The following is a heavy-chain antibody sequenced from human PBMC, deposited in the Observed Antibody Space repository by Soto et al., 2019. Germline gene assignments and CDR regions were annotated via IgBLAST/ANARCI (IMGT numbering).Heavy chain of an antibody. CDR3: ARGGYYDSSGSRNYFYYGMNV. J-gene: IGHJ6*02. Sequence: QVQLVQSGAEVKKPGASVKVSCKASGYTFSSYGINWVRQAPGQGLEWLGWVSPYDGYTNYAQILKGRVSTATDTATKAAYMEVRGLRSDDTAVYYCARGGYYDSSGSRNYFYYGMNVWGQGTTVTVSS. D-gene: IGHD3-22*01. CDR2: VSPYDGYT. V-gene: IGHV1-18*01. CDR1: GYTFSSYG.